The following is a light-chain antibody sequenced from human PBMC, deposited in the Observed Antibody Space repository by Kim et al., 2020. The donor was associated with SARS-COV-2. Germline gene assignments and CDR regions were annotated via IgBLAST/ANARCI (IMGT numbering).Light chain of an antibody. CDR1: SLRSYY. J-gene: IGLJ2*01. Sequence: VALEQTVRITCQGDSLRSYYATWYQQKPGQAPILVIYGKNNRPSGIPDRFSGSSSGNTASLTITGTQAGDEADYYCNSRDSNDNVVFGGGTKLTVL. V-gene: IGLV3-19*01. CDR3: NSRDSNDNVV. CDR2: GKN.